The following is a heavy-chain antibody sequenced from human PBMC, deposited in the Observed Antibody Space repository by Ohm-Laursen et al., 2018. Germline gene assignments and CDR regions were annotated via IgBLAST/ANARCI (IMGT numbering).Heavy chain of an antibody. Sequence: SLRLSCAASGFTFSDCGMHWVRQTPGKGLEWVAHINQDGSEKNYGDSVKGRFTISRDNAKNSLYLQMNSLRVEDTAVFYCARGHYDMNLWGQGTTVTVSS. J-gene: IGHJ6*02. CDR2: INQDGSEK. V-gene: IGHV3-7*01. CDR1: GFTFSDCG. CDR3: ARGHYDMNL.